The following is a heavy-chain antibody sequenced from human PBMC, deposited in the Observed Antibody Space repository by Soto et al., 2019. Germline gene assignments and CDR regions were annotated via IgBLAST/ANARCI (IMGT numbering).Heavy chain of an antibody. J-gene: IGHJ4*02. CDR2: VSHDGRNT. CDR1: GFTFSDYA. Sequence: VQLVESGGGVVQPGRSLRLSCAASGFTFSDYAMHWVRQAPGKGLEWVAVVSHDGRNTHYADSVKGRFTISRDSSKNTVSLEMKSLRAADTAAYYCAKGGRQWLVTSDFNYWGQGALVTVSS. V-gene: IGHV3-30*18. D-gene: IGHD6-19*01. CDR3: AKGGRQWLVTSDFNY.